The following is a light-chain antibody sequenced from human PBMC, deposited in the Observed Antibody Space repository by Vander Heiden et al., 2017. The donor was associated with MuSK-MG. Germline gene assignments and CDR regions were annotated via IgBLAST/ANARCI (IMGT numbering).Light chain of an antibody. Sequence: EIVLTQSPGTLSLSPGERATLSCRASQSVSSSYLAWYQQKPGQAPRLLIYGASSRATGIPDRLSGSGSGTDFTLTISRLEPEDFAVYYCQQYGISSLTFGQGTRMGI. CDR1: QSVSSSY. J-gene: IGKJ5*01. CDR2: GAS. V-gene: IGKV3-20*01. CDR3: QQYGISSLT.